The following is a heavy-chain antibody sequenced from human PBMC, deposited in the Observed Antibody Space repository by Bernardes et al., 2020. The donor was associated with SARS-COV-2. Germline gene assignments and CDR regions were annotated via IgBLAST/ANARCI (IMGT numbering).Heavy chain of an antibody. CDR1: DYAIISGSFY. CDR3: ARDGRISVPGTDYFDF. D-gene: IGHD6-19*01. Sequence: TLSLPCPVSDYAIISGSFYWSWIRQPAGKGLEWVGRIPASGSTNYNPSLKSRVTMSVDTSKNQFSLKLTSVTAADTAVYYCARDGRISVPGTDYFDFWGQGILVTVSS. J-gene: IGHJ4*02. CDR2: IPASGST. V-gene: IGHV4-61*02.